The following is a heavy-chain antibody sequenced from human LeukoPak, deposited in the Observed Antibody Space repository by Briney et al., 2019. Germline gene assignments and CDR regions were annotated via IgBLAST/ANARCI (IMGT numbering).Heavy chain of an antibody. V-gene: IGHV5-51*01. J-gene: IGHJ3*02. CDR3: ARPLVYDILTGYYKGAFDI. D-gene: IGHD3-9*01. Sequence: TRYSPSFQGQVTISADKSISTAYLQWSSLKASDTATYYCARPLVYDILTGYYKGAFDIWGQGTMVSVSS. CDR2: T.